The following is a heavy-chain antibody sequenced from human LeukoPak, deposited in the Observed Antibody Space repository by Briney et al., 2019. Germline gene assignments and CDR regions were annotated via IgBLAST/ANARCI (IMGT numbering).Heavy chain of an antibody. CDR2: ISGSGGST. D-gene: IGHD2-21*01. Sequence: GGSLRPSCAASGFTFSNYAMSWVRQAPGKGLEWVSVISGSGGSTYYADSVKGRFTISRDNSKNTLYLQMNSLRAEDTAVYYCAKDYSRRRPYDAFDIWGQGTMVTVSS. V-gene: IGHV3-23*01. J-gene: IGHJ3*02. CDR1: GFTFSNYA. CDR3: AKDYSRRRPYDAFDI.